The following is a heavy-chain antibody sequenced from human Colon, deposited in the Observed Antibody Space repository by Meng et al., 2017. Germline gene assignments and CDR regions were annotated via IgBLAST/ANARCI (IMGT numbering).Heavy chain of an antibody. J-gene: IGHJ4*02. D-gene: IGHD3-16*01. CDR3: VREEYDPRDF. CDR1: GFIFNNYR. CDR2: IDYGGIST. Sequence: EVQLVESGGGLVEPGVSLRLSCAASGFIFNNYRMNRVRKAPGKGLEWVSVIDYGGISTYYADSVKGRFTISRDNAKNSVSLQMNNLRAEDTAVYYCVREEYDPRDFWGQGTLVTVSS. V-gene: IGHV3-21*01.